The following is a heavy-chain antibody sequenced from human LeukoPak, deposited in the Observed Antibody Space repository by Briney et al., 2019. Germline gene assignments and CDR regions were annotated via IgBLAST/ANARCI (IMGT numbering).Heavy chain of an antibody. CDR3: ARTMMGDYFDY. CDR2: IYSGGST. V-gene: IGHV3-53*01. D-gene: IGHD3-16*01. Sequence: GGSLRLSCAASGFTFSDYYMSWIRQAPGKGLEWVSVIYSGGSTYYADSVKGRFTISRDNSKNTLYLQMNSLRAEDTAVYYCARTMMGDYFDYWGQGTLVTVSS. J-gene: IGHJ4*02. CDR1: GFTFSDYY.